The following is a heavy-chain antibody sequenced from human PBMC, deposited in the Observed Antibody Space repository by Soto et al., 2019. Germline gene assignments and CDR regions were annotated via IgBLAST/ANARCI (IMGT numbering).Heavy chain of an antibody. CDR2: IYWDDDK. D-gene: IGHD6-13*01. CDR1: GFSLSTSGVG. Sequence: QITLKESGPTLVKPTQTLTLTCTFSGFSLSTSGVGVGWIRQPPGKALEWLALIYWDDDKRYSPSLKSRLTIPQDTPKNPVVLTMTNMDPVETATYYCAPRLGYSSSRINFDYWGQGTLVTVSS. CDR3: APRLGYSSSRINFDY. J-gene: IGHJ4*02. V-gene: IGHV2-5*02.